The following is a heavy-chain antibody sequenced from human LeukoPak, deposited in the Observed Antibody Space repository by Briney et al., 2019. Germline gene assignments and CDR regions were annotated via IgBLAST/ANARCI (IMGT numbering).Heavy chain of an antibody. CDR3: VSGSYYDGLVDY. J-gene: IGHJ4*02. CDR1: GFTFSSYA. CDR2: INGSGGST. D-gene: IGHD1-26*01. Sequence: GGSLRLSCAASGFTFSSYAMSWVRQAPGKGLEWVSAINGSGGSTYYADSVKGRFTISRDNSKNTLYLQMNSLRAEDTAVYYCVSGSYYDGLVDYWGQGTLVTVSS. V-gene: IGHV3-23*01.